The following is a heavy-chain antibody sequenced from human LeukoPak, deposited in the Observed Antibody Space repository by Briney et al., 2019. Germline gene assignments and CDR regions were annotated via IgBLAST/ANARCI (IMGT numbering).Heavy chain of an antibody. D-gene: IGHD5-24*01. J-gene: IGHJ2*01. CDR2: ISSSGNTI. CDR3: ARVVRDGYNSWYFDL. CDR1: GFTFSSYG. V-gene: IGHV3-48*04. Sequence: QPGRSLRLSCAASGFTFSSYGMHWVGQAPGKGLEWVSYISSSGNTIYYADSVKGRFTISRDNAKNSLHLQMNSLRAEDTAVYYCARVVRDGYNSWYFDLWGRGTLVTVSS.